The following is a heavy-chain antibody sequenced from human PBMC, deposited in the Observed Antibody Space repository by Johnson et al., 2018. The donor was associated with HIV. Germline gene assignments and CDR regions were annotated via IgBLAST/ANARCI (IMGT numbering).Heavy chain of an antibody. D-gene: IGHD6-19*01. J-gene: IGHJ3*01. V-gene: IGHV3-30*02. Sequence: QVLLVESGGGVVQPGESLRLSCAASGFTFANYGMHWVRQAPGKGLEWVAFTAHDESITHYADSVKGRFTMSRDNSKSTLNLQMNSLRAEDTAIYYCAKYDNLGVWYSDAFDVWGQGTVVTVSS. CDR3: AKYDNLGVWYSDAFDV. CDR1: GFTFANYG. CDR2: TAHDESIT.